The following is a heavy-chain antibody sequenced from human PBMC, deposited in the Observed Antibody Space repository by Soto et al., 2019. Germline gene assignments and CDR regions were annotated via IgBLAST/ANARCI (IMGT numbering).Heavy chain of an antibody. CDR3: ARGLNGYLHYFDY. Sequence: PSVKVSCKASGYTFTSYAMHWVRQAPGQRLEWMGWINAGNGNTKYSQKFQGRVTITRDTSASTAYMELSSLRSEDTAVYYCARGLNGYLHYFDYWGQGTPVTVSS. V-gene: IGHV1-3*01. D-gene: IGHD5-18*01. CDR2: INAGNGNT. CDR1: GYTFTSYA. J-gene: IGHJ4*02.